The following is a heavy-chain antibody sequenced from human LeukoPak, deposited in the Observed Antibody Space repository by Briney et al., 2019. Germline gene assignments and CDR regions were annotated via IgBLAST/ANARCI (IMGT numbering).Heavy chain of an antibody. Sequence: PGGSLRLSCEASGFTFSSYWMSWVRQAPGKGLEWVANIKEDGSEKYYADSVKGRFTISRDNSKNTLYLQMNSLRAEDTAVYYCAKDRIAVAGLFDYWGQGTLVTVSS. J-gene: IGHJ4*02. V-gene: IGHV3-7*03. CDR1: GFTFSSYW. CDR3: AKDRIAVAGLFDY. D-gene: IGHD6-19*01. CDR2: IKEDGSEK.